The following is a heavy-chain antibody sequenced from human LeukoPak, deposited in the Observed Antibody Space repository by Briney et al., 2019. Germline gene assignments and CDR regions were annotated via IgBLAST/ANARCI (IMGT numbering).Heavy chain of an antibody. D-gene: IGHD5-12*01. CDR2: IWYDGSNK. CDR1: GFTFSSYG. V-gene: IGHV3-33*06. CDR3: AKVQYSDYDMNFDS. J-gene: IGHJ4*02. Sequence: PGGSLRLSCAASGFTFSSYGMHWVRQGPGKGLEWVAVIWYDGSNKYHADSVKGRFSISRDNSKSTLYLEMNSLRAEDTGVYYCAKVQYSDYDMNFDSWGQGTLVTVSS.